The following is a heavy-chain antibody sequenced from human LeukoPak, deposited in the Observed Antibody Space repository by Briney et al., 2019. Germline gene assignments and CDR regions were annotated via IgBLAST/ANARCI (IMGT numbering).Heavy chain of an antibody. CDR3: ARLGRYYDLLTGYYAHDY. V-gene: IGHV4-39*07. CDR2: IYYSGST. J-gene: IGHJ4*02. CDR1: GGSISSSSYY. Sequence: SETLSLTWTVSGGSISSSSYYWGWIPQPPGKGLEWVGSIYYSGSTYHNPSLKSPVTISVDTSKNQFSLKLSSVTAADTAVYYCARLGRYYDLLTGYYAHDYWGQGTLVTVSS. D-gene: IGHD3-9*01.